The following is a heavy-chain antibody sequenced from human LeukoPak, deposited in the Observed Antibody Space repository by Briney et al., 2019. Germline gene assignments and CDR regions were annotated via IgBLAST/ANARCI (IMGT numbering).Heavy chain of an antibody. CDR1: GYTFTGYY. J-gene: IGHJ6*03. Sequence: ASVKVSCKASGYTFTGYYMHWVRQAPGQGLEWMGWINPNSGGTNYAQKFQGRVTMTRDTSISTAYMELSRLRSDDTAVYYCVRAVIRGSYYYYMDVWGKGTTVTVSS. CDR3: VRAVIRGSYYYYMDV. D-gene: IGHD3-10*01. V-gene: IGHV1-2*02. CDR2: INPNSGGT.